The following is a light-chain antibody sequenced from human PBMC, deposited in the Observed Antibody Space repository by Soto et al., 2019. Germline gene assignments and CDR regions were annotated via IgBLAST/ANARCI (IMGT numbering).Light chain of an antibody. J-gene: IGKJ1*01. CDR3: QQYGNSPPWT. Sequence: DIVMTQSPAILSASPGEKVTLSCRASHSIESYLAWFQQKPGQAPRLLIYAASSRATGIPDRFSGSGSGTDFTLTISSLEPEDFAVSYCQQYGNSPPWTFGQGTKVDIK. CDR2: AAS. V-gene: IGKV3-20*01. CDR1: HSIESY.